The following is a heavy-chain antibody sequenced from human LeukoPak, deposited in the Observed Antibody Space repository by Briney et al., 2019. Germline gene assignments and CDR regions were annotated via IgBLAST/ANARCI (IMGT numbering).Heavy chain of an antibody. J-gene: IGHJ4*02. D-gene: IGHD1-26*01. CDR2: MNSDGSHK. V-gene: IGHV3-7*01. Sequence: GGSLRLSCAASGFSFSNYWMSWVRQAPGKGLEWVANMNSDGSHKYYLDSVKGRFTISRDNAKNSLYLQMNSLRAEDTAVYYCAKDHLQWELDYFDYWGQGTLVTVSS. CDR1: GFSFSNYW. CDR3: AKDHLQWELDYFDY.